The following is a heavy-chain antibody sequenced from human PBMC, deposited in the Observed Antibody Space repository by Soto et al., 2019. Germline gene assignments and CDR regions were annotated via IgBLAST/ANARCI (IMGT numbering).Heavy chain of an antibody. D-gene: IGHD2-15*01. CDR3: AKALVAATLSLDY. CDR1: GFTVSSNY. J-gene: IGHJ4*02. V-gene: IGHV3-66*01. CDR2: IYSGGST. Sequence: PGGSLRLSCAASGFTVSSNYMSWVRQAPGKGLEWVSVIYSGGSTYYADSVKGRFTISRDNSKNTLYLQMNSLRAEDTAVYYCAKALVAATLSLDYWGQGTLVTVSS.